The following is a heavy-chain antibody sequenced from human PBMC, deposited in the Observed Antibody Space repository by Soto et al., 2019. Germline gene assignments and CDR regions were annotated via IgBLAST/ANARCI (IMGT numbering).Heavy chain of an antibody. D-gene: IGHD3-22*01. V-gene: IGHV3-23*01. CDR3: AKDQHYSDSSDYYHVFDF. CDR2: IIGSGGNT. CDR1: GFTFRSYA. Sequence: XGSLILSCAAAGFTFRSYAMTWARQAPGKGLEWVSTIIGSGGNTYYADSVKGRFTISRDNSKNMLWLQMNSLRAEDAAVYYCAKDQHYSDSSDYYHVFDFWGQGTLVTVSS. J-gene: IGHJ4*02.